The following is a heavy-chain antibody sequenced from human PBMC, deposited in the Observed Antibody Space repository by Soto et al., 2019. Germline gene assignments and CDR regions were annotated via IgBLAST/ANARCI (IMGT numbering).Heavy chain of an antibody. CDR2: IWYDGSKK. D-gene: IGHD4-17*01. Sequence: PVGSLRLSCAVSGFTFSAYGFHWVRQAPGKGLEWVAVIWYDGSKKYYADSVKGRFTISRDNSKSTLYLEMNSLRIEDTAIYYCARDPATVTSYFDYWGQGTLVTVSS. CDR3: ARDPATVTSYFDY. J-gene: IGHJ4*02. CDR1: GFTFSAYG. V-gene: IGHV3-33*01.